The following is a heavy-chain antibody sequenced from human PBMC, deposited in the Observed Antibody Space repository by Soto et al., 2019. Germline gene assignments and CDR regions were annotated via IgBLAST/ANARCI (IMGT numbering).Heavy chain of an antibody. D-gene: IGHD3-10*01. J-gene: IGHJ6*02. CDR2: IIPIGATV. CDR3: ARDLLGFGYTYADV. V-gene: IGHV1-69*12. Sequence: QVQLVQSGAEVKKPGSSVKVSCKASGGTFSNYALISWVRQAPGQGLEWMGGIIPIGATVNYAQKFQGRVTMTADESTSTVYMDLGSLRSEDTAVYYCARDLLGFGYTYADVWGQGTTVTVSS. CDR1: GGTFSNYA.